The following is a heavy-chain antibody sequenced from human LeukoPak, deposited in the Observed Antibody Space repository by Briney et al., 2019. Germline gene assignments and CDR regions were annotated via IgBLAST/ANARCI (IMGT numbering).Heavy chain of an antibody. Sequence: GSLRLSCAASGFTFSSYTMNWVRQAPGKGLEWVSSISSSSNYIYYADSVKGRFTISRDNAKNSLYLQMNSLRAEDTAVYYCAKDPDCTSGICYTFFDYWGQGTLVTVSS. CDR3: AKDPDCTSGICYTFFDY. V-gene: IGHV3-21*04. CDR1: GFTFSSYT. J-gene: IGHJ4*02. CDR2: ISSSSNYI. D-gene: IGHD2-8*01.